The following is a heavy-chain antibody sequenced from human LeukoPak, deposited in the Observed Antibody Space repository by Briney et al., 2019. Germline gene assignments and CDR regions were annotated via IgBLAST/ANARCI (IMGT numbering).Heavy chain of an antibody. CDR2: ISGDGGST. V-gene: IGHV3-43*02. D-gene: IGHD3-10*02. J-gene: IGHJ3*02. CDR3: AKDALIPMSSTDAFDI. Sequence: PGGSLRLSCAASRFTFDDYDMQWVRQAPGKGLEWGSLISGDGGSTYYADSVKGRFTISRDNSKDSLYLQMNSLRTEDTALYYCAKDALIPMSSTDAFDIWGQGTMVTVSS. CDR1: RFTFDDYD.